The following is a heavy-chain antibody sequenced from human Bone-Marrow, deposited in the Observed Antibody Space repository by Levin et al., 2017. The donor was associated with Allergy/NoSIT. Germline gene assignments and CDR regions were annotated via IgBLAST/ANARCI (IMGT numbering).Heavy chain of an antibody. Sequence: LSLICAASGFTFSNSWMSWVRQAPGKGLEWVANIKEDGSEKYYVDSVKGRFTISRDNAKNSLFVQMNSLRVEDTAVYYCARDQFRRATIGARWFDPWGQGTLVTVSS. J-gene: IGHJ5*02. CDR2: IKEDGSEK. V-gene: IGHV3-7*01. D-gene: IGHD5-24*01. CDR3: ARDQFRRATIGARWFDP. CDR1: GFTFSNSW.